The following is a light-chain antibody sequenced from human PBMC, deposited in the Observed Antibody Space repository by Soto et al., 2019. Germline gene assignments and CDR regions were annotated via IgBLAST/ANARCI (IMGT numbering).Light chain of an antibody. CDR2: LDSDGSH. CDR3: QTWATGPDGV. J-gene: IGLJ3*02. V-gene: IGLV4-69*01. Sequence: QLVLTQSPSASASLGASVKLTCTVTSGPSTYAIAWHQQQPQKGPRYLMKLDSDGSHTKGDGIPDRFSGSSSGAERYLTISSLQSEDEADYYCQTWATGPDGVFGGGTKLTVL. CDR1: SGPSTYA.